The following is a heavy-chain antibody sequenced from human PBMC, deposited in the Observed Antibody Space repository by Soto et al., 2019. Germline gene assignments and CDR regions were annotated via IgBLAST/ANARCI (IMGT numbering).Heavy chain of an antibody. CDR1: GGTFRSYA. CDR2: IIPIFGTA. D-gene: IGHD3-3*01. J-gene: IGHJ6*02. CDR3: ASFGVVILDYYYGMDV. V-gene: IGHV1-69*13. Sequence: SVKVSCKASGGTFRSYAISWVRQAPGQGLEWMGGIIPIFGTANYAQKFQGRVTITADESTSTAYMELSSLRSEDTAVYYCASFGVVILDYYYGMDVWGQGTTVTVSS.